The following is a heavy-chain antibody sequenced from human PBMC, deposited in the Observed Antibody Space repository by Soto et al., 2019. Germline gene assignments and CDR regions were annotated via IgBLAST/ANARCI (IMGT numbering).Heavy chain of an antibody. CDR1: GFTFTSSA. J-gene: IGHJ6*02. Sequence: GASVKVSCKASGFTFTSSAVQWVRQARGQRLEWIGWIVVGSGNTNYAQKFQEGVTITRDMSTSTAYMELSSLRSEDTAVYYCAADSSSPRRSYYYYGMDVWGQGTTVTVPS. CDR3: AADSSSPRRSYYYYGMDV. V-gene: IGHV1-58*01. D-gene: IGHD6-6*01. CDR2: IVVGSGNT.